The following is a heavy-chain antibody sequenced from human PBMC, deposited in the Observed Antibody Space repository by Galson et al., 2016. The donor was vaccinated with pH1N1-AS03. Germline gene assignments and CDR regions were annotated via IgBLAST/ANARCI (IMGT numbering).Heavy chain of an antibody. D-gene: IGHD1-1*01. CDR3: VRNQLRGSVGLAVKNAFDI. J-gene: IGHJ3*02. CDR1: GYSFTNYW. Sequence: QSGAEVKKPGESLKISCKTSGYSFTNYWIGWMRQMPGQGLEWMGMIYPGDSDTRYSPSFQGQVTISADKSISTAYLQWSSLKASDIAMYYCVRNQLRGSVGLAVKNAFDIWGQGTFVTVSS. V-gene: IGHV5-51*03. CDR2: IYPGDSDT.